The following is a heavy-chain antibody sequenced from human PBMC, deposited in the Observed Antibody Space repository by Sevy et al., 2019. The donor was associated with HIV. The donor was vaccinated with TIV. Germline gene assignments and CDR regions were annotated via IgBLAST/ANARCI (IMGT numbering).Heavy chain of an antibody. J-gene: IGHJ4*02. V-gene: IGHV3-23*01. D-gene: IGHD2-8*01. CDR2: LSFGCGEI. Sequence: GGSRRLSCAASGFTFSKYSMSWVRQPPGKGLEWVSTLSFGCGEINHADSVKGRFTISRDNSKNSLYLQMNNLRAEDTAVYYCAREGCTKPHDYWGQGPLVTVSS. CDR3: AREGCTKPHDY. CDR1: GFTFSKYS.